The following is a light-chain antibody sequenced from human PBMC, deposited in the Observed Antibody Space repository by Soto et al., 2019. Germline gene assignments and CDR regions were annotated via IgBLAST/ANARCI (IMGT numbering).Light chain of an antibody. CDR1: SSDVGGYNY. CDR3: SSFTTSITWV. J-gene: IGLJ3*02. CDR2: EVT. Sequence: QSALTQPASVSGSPGQSITISCSGTSSDVGGYNYVSWYQHHPGKAPKLMIYEVTNRPSGVSSRFSGSKSGNTASLTISGLQAEDEADYYCSSFTTSITWVFGGGTKVTVL. V-gene: IGLV2-14*01.